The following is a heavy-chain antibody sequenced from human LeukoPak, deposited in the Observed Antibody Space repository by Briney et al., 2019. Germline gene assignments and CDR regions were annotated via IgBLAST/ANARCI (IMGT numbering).Heavy chain of an antibody. V-gene: IGHV4-34*01. CDR2: INHSGYT. D-gene: IGHD4-17*01. CDR1: GVSFNDYY. Sequence: SETLSLTCAVSGVSFNDYYWSWVRQAPGKGLEWIGEINHSGYTNDSPSLKSRVTISIDTSRKQFSLNLRSVTVADTGIYYCTRMTTGHDYWGQGTLVTVSS. J-gene: IGHJ4*02. CDR3: TRMTTGHDY.